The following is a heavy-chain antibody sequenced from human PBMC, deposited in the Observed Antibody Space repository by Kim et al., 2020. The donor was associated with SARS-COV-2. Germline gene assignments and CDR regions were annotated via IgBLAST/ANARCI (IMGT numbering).Heavy chain of an antibody. J-gene: IGHJ4*02. CDR2: IIPIFGTA. CDR3: ARGTTGTKTIDY. CDR1: GGTFSSYA. D-gene: IGHD1-1*01. V-gene: IGHV1-69*13. Sequence: SVKVSCKASGGTFSSYAISWVRQAPGQGLEWMGGIIPIFGTANYAQKFQGRVTITADESTSTAYMELSSLRSEDTAVYYCARGTTGTKTIDYWGQGTLVTVSS.